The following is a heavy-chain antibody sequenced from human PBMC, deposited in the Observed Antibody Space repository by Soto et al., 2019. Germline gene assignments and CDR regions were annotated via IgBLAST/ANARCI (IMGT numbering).Heavy chain of an antibody. CDR3: ARGVLH. D-gene: IGHD3-16*01. CDR1: GGSISSGGYY. Sequence: QVQLQESGPGLVKPSQTLSLTCTVSGGSISSGGYYWSWIRQHPGKGLEWIGSIYYSGSTYYNPSPXRXXTISGDTSKNQFSLKLSSVTAADPAVYYCARGVLHWGQGTLVTVSS. V-gene: IGHV4-31*03. J-gene: IGHJ4*02. CDR2: IYYSGST.